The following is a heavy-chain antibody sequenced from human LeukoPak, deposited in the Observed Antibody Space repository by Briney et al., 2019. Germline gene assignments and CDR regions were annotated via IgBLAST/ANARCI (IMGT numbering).Heavy chain of an antibody. CDR3: ARHRRIVVVIGPGWYFDL. CDR1: GGSISSSSYY. Sequence: NPSETLSLTCTVSGGSISSSSYYWGWIRQPPGKGLEWIGSIYYSGSTYYNPSLKSRVTISVDTSKNQFSLKLSSVTAADTAVYYCARHRRIVVVIGPGWYFDLWVRGTLVTVSS. J-gene: IGHJ2*01. CDR2: IYYSGST. V-gene: IGHV4-39*01. D-gene: IGHD3-22*01.